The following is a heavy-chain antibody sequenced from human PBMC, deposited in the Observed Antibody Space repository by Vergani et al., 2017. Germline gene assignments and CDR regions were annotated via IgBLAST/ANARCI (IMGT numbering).Heavy chain of an antibody. CDR3: ARHTTYTDS. CDR2: IYPADSDT. CDR1: EYSFGNYW. V-gene: IGHV5-51*01. Sequence: EVELVQSGPEMRKPGASLKISCKGSEYSFGNYWIGWVRQMPGKGLEWMGIIYPADSDTRYSPSFQGQVTISADKSITTAFLQWDSLKASDTAFYYCARHTTYTDSWGQGTLVTVSS. D-gene: IGHD1-1*01. J-gene: IGHJ4*02.